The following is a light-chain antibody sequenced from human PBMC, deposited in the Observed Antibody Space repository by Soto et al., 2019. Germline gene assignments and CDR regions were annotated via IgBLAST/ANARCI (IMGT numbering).Light chain of an antibody. Sequence: QSVLTQPPSASRTPGQRVTISCSGSSSNMGTNTVNWYQQLPRAAPKLLIYSDNQRPSGVPDRFSGSKSGTSASLAITGLQSEDEADYYCAAWDGSLNHILFGGGTKLTVL. CDR2: SDN. CDR1: SSNMGTNT. V-gene: IGLV1-44*01. J-gene: IGLJ2*01. CDR3: AAWDGSLNHIL.